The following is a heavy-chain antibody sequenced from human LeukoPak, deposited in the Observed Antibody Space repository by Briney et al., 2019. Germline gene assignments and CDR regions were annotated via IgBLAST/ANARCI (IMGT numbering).Heavy chain of an antibody. J-gene: IGHJ4*02. CDR1: GFTVSSNC. D-gene: IGHD2-15*01. CDR2: ICSGGTT. V-gene: IGHV3-53*01. CDR3: ARRICSGGTCYFFDH. Sequence: GGSLRLSCAASGFTVSSNCMGWVCQAPEKGLEWVSLICSGGTTYYKDSVKGRFTISRDDSKNTLYLQMNSLRAEDTAVYYCARRICSGGTCYFFDHWGQGTLVTVSS.